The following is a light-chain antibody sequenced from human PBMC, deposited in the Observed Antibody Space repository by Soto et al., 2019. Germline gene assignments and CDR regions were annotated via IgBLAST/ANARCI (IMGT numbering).Light chain of an antibody. J-gene: IGKJ4*01. V-gene: IGKV3-20*01. CDR1: QSVSSSY. Sequence: EIVLTQSPGTLSLSPGERATLSCRASQSVSSSYLAWYQQKPGQAPRLLIYGASSRATGIPDRFSGSGSGTDFTLTINRLEPEDFAVYYCQQYGSSPPLTFGGGTKVETK. CDR2: GAS. CDR3: QQYGSSPPLT.